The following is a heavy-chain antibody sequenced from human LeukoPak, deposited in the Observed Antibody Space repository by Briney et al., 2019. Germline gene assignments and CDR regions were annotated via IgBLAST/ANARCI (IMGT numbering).Heavy chain of an antibody. Sequence: PGGSLRLSCAASGCTFSNHAMTWVRQAPGKGLEWVSFIGGSGGVTYYADSVKGRFTISRDNSKNTLSLQMHSLRAEDTAVYYCAKHSMVNYGMDVWGHGTTVTVSS. CDR1: GCTFSNHA. CDR3: AKHSMVNYGMDV. D-gene: IGHD4/OR15-4a*01. CDR2: IGGSGGVT. V-gene: IGHV3-23*01. J-gene: IGHJ6*02.